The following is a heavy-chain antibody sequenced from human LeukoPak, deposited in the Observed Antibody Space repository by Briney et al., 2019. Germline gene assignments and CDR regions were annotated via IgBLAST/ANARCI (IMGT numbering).Heavy chain of an antibody. Sequence: SETLSLTCTVSGGSISSYYWSWIRQPPGKGLEWIGYIFYTGSTNYNPSLKSRVTISVDTSKNQFSLRLNSVSAADTAVYYCARDGAVDILTGYGAFDIWGQGTMVTVSS. CDR1: GGSISSYY. V-gene: IGHV4-59*01. D-gene: IGHD3-9*01. CDR2: IFYTGST. CDR3: ARDGAVDILTGYGAFDI. J-gene: IGHJ3*02.